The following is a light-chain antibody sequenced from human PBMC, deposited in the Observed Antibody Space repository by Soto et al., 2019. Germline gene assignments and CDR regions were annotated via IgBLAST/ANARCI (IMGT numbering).Light chain of an antibody. J-gene: IGLJ1*01. V-gene: IGLV2-11*01. CDR2: DVN. CDR1: SSDVGGSNH. CDR3: CSSADTYTFV. Sequence: QSALTQPRSVSGSPGQSVTISCTGVSSDVGGSNHVSWYQHHPGKAPKLMIYDVNKRPSGVPDRFSGSKSGNTASLTISGLQAEDEADYPCCSSADTYTFVFGTGTKLTVL.